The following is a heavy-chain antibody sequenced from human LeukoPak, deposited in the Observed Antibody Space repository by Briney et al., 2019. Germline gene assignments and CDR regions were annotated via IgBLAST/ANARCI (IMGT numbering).Heavy chain of an antibody. CDR1: GGSFSGYY. CDR2: INDSGSI. V-gene: IGHV4-34*01. Sequence: NPSETLSLTCAVYGGSFSGYYWTWIRQPPGKGLEWIGEINDSGSINYNPTLKSRVTISVDTSKNQFFLKLTSVTAADTAVYYCARGRRWWGQGTLVTVSS. CDR3: ARGRRW. J-gene: IGHJ4*02. D-gene: IGHD5-24*01.